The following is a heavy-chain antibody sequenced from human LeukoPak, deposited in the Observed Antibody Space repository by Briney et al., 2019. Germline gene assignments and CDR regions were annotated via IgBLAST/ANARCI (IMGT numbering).Heavy chain of an antibody. CDR2: INPNSGGT. CDR3: ARDSGDSSGYLVDY. J-gene: IGHJ4*02. Sequence: ASVKVSCKASGYTFTGYYMPWVRQAPGQGLEWMGWINPNSGGTNYAQKFQGRVTMTRDTSISTAYMELSRLRSDDTAVYYCARDSGDSSGYLVDYWGQGTLVTVSS. CDR1: GYTFTGYY. V-gene: IGHV1-2*02. D-gene: IGHD3-22*01.